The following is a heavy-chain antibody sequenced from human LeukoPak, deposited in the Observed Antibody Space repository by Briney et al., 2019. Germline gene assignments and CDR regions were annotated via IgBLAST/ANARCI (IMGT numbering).Heavy chain of an antibody. CDR1: GFTFSSYA. V-gene: IGHV3-30-3*01. D-gene: IGHD7-27*01. CDR2: ISYDGSNK. CDR3: ARGEFWGRLDY. Sequence: GGSLRLSCAASGFTFSSYAMHWVRRAPGKGLEWVAVISYDGSNKYYADSVKGRLTISRDNSKNTLYLQMNSLRAEDTAVYYCARGEFWGRLDYWGQGTLVTVSS. J-gene: IGHJ4*02.